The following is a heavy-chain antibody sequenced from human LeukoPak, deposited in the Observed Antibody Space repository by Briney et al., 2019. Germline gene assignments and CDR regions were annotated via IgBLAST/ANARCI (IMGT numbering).Heavy chain of an antibody. CDR2: IYYTGYS. Sequence: SETLSLTCTVSAGSISSSSYYWGWIRQPPGKGLEWIGYIYYTGYSYYNPSLKSRVTISVDTSKNQFSLKLSSVTAADTAVYYCARRRETGNPYFDCWGQGTLVTASS. J-gene: IGHJ4*02. V-gene: IGHV4-39*01. CDR1: AGSISSSSYY. CDR3: ARRRETGNPYFDC. D-gene: IGHD4-23*01.